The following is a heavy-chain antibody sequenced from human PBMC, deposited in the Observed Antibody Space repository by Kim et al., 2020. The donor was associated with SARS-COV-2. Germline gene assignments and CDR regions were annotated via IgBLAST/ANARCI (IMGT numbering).Heavy chain of an antibody. CDR1: GGSISSSSYY. D-gene: IGHD3-16*01. V-gene: IGHV4-39*01. CDR3: ARLPERGVFDY. J-gene: IGHJ4*02. Sequence: SETLSLTCTVSGGSISSSSYYWGWIRQPPGKGLEWIGSIYYSGSTYYNPSLKSRVTITVDTSKNQFSLKLSSVTAADTAVYYCARLPERGVFDYWGQGTLVTVSS. CDR2: IYYSGST.